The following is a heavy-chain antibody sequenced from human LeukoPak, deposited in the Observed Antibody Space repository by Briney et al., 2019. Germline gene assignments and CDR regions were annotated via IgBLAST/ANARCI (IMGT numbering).Heavy chain of an antibody. Sequence: SETLSLTCTVSGGSISSYYWSWIRQPAGKGLEWIGRIYTSGSTNYNPSLKSRVTISVDTSKNQFSLKLSSVTAADTAVYYCARLNYYDSRGYYYLDYWGQGTLVTVSS. CDR1: GGSISSYY. CDR3: ARLNYYDSRGYYYLDY. V-gene: IGHV4-4*07. CDR2: IYTSGST. J-gene: IGHJ4*02. D-gene: IGHD3-22*01.